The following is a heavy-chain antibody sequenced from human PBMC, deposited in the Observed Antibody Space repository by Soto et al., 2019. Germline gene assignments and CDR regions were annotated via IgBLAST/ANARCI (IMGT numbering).Heavy chain of an antibody. CDR1: GGIYNTYA. D-gene: IGHD3-10*01. CDR3: ARDRDYYGTGNYYNRIDF. CDR2: IIPIFGTP. J-gene: IGHJ4*02. V-gene: IGHV1-69*01. Sequence: QVQLVQSGPAVKEPGSSVKLTCKVSGGIYNTYAISWLRQAPGQGLEWMGCIIPIFGTPNYSQRFQGRVTITADESTSTAYMELSSLRSDDTAVYYCARDRDYYGTGNYYNRIDFWCQGTLVSVSS.